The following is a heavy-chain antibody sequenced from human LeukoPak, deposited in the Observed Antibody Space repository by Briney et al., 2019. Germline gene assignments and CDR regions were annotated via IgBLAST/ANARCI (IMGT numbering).Heavy chain of an antibody. J-gene: IGHJ6*03. CDR1: GGSFSGYY. CDR2: INHSGST. V-gene: IGHV4-34*01. D-gene: IGHD3-10*01. CDR3: ARGDYCGSGSYFGYYYYMDV. Sequence: SETLSLTCAVYGGSFSGYYWSWIRQPPGKGLEWIGEINHSGSTNYNPSLKSRVTISVDTSKNQFSLKLSSVTAADTAMYYCARGDYCGSGSYFGYYYYMDVWGKGTTVTVSS.